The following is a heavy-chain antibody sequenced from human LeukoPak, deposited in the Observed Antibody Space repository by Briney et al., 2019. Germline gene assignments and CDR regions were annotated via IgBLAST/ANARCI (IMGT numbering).Heavy chain of an antibody. Sequence: GGSLRLSCAASGFTFSSYAMHWVRQAPGKGLEWVAVISYDGSNKYYADSVKGRFTISRDNSKNTLYLQMNSLRAEDTAVYYCARPPPPIAAAGTYFGYWGQGTLVTVSS. CDR3: ARPPPPIAAAGTYFGY. V-gene: IGHV3-30*04. J-gene: IGHJ4*02. CDR1: GFTFSSYA. D-gene: IGHD6-13*01. CDR2: ISYDGSNK.